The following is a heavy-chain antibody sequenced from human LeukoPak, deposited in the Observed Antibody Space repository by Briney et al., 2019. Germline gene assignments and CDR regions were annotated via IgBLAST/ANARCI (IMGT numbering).Heavy chain of an antibody. V-gene: IGHV3-53*01. CDR2: IYSGGST. CDR3: ARGDYDDSSDIDY. D-gene: IGHD3-22*01. CDR1: GFTVSSNY. J-gene: IGHJ4*02. Sequence: PGGSLRLSCAASGFTVSSNYMSWVRQAPGKGLEWVSVIYSGGSTYYADSVKGRFTISRDNAKNSLYLQMNSLRAEDTAVYYCARGDYDDSSDIDYWGQGTLVTVSS.